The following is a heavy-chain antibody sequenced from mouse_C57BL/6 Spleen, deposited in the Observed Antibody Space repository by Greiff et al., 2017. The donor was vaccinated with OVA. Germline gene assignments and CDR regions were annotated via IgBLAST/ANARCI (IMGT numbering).Heavy chain of an antibody. CDR1: GYTFTSYW. J-gene: IGHJ4*01. D-gene: IGHD1-1*01. V-gene: IGHV1-52*01. Sequence: VQLQQPGAELVRPGSSVKLSCKASGYTFTSYWMHWVKQRPIQGLEWIGNIDPSDSETHYNQKFKDKATLTVDKSSSSAYMQLSSLTSEDSAVYYCARETTVVEGYAMDYWGQGTSVTVSS. CDR2: IDPSDSET. CDR3: ARETTVVEGYAMDY.